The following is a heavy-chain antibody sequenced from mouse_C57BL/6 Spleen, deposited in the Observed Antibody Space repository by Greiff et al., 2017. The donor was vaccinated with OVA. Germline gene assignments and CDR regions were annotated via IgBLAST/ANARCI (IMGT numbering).Heavy chain of an antibody. CDR3: AREGIYYGSSWSY. CDR2: ISYDGSN. V-gene: IGHV3-6*01. CDR1: GYSITSGYY. D-gene: IGHD1-1*01. Sequence: DVKLQESGPGLVKPSQSLSLTCSVTGYSITSGYYWNWIRQFPGNKLEWMGYISYDGSNNYNPSLKNRISITRDTSKNQFFLKLNSVTTEDTATYYCAREGIYYGSSWSYWGQGTTLTVSS. J-gene: IGHJ2*01.